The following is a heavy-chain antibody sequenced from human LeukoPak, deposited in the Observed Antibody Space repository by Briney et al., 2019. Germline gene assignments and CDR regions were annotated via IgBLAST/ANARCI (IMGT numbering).Heavy chain of an antibody. CDR3: ARDLRAGGTWSYGVYFDL. J-gene: IGHJ2*01. CDR2: IKEDGSEE. CDR1: TFTFSDYS. D-gene: IGHD4-17*01. Sequence: GGSLRLSCAASTFTFSDYSMSWVRQAPGRGLEWVANIKEDGSEEDYVDSVKGRLTISRGNAKNSVYLQLNSLTPEDTAVYYCARDLRAGGTWSYGVYFDLWGRGTLVTVSS. V-gene: IGHV3-7*01.